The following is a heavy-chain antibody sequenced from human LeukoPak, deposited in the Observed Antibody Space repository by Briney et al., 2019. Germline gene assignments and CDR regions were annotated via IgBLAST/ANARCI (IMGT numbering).Heavy chain of an antibody. Sequence: GGSLRLSCAAFGFTFSSYAMSWVRQAPGKGLEWVSAISGSGGSTYYADSVKGRFTISRDNSKNTLYLQMNSLRAEDTAVYYCAKASLIAPPPRDAFDIWGQGTMVTVSS. CDR3: AKASLIAPPPRDAFDI. CDR2: ISGSGGST. V-gene: IGHV3-23*01. J-gene: IGHJ3*02. CDR1: GFTFSSYA. D-gene: IGHD3-22*01.